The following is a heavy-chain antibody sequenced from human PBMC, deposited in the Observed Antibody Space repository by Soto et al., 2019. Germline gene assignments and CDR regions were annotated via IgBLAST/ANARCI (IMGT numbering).Heavy chain of an antibody. D-gene: IGHD2-8*01. CDR1: GFTFDDYA. Sequence: GGSLRLSCAASGFTFDDYAMHWVRQAPGKGLEWVSLISGDGGSTYYADSVKGRFTISRDNSKNSLYLQMNSLRTEDNALYYCAKDAELSMVYAIATDFDYWGQGTLVTVSS. CDR2: ISGDGGST. V-gene: IGHV3-43*02. J-gene: IGHJ4*02. CDR3: AKDAELSMVYAIATDFDY.